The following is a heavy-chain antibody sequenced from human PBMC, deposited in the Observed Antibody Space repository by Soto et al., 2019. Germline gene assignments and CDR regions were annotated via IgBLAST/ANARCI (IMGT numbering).Heavy chain of an antibody. D-gene: IGHD1-26*01. CDR1: GGSFSGYY. V-gene: IGHV4-34*01. Sequence: QVQLQQWGAGLLKPSETLSLTCAVYGGSFSGYYWSWIRQPPGKGLEWIGEINHSGSTNYNPSLKSRVTISVDPAKNQFSLKLSSVTAADTAVYYFAIYRGSYGLDYWGQGTLVPVSS. CDR2: INHSGST. J-gene: IGHJ4*01. CDR3: AIYRGSYGLDY.